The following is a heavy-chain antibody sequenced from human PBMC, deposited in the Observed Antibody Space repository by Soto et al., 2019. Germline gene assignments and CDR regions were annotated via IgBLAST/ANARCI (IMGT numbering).Heavy chain of an antibody. J-gene: IGHJ5*02. CDR3: ASLHNNSPGWFDP. V-gene: IGHV4-31*03. Sequence: SETLSLTCSVSGGSINSGGYFWSWIHQHPGKGLECIGYIYHSGITYYNPSLKSRVTISVDTSKNEFSLQLRSVTAADTAVYFCASLHNNSPGWFDPWGQGTLVTVSS. D-gene: IGHD1-1*01. CDR2: IYHSGIT. CDR1: GGSINSGGYF.